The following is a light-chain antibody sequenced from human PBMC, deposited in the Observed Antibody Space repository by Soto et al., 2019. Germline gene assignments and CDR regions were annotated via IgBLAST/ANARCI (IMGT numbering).Light chain of an antibody. J-gene: IGLJ1*01. V-gene: IGLV2-14*01. CDR3: SSYTSSSTHYV. CDR1: SSDVGGYNY. Sequence: QSALTQPASVSGSPGQSITISCTGTSSDVGGYNYVSWYQQHPGKAPKLMIYDVSNRPSGVSNRFSGSKSGNTASLTISGLQAEDEADYYCSSYTSSSTHYVFGTGTQVTGL. CDR2: DVS.